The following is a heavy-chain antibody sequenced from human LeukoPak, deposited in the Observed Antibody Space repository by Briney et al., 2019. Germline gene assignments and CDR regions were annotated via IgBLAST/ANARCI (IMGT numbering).Heavy chain of an antibody. Sequence: ASVKVSCKASGYTFTSYYIHWLRQAPGQGLEWMGIINPSGGSTSYAQKFQGRVTMTRDMSTSTVYMELSSLRSEDTAVYYCARDRLTQAIDYWGQGTLVTVSS. V-gene: IGHV1-46*01. CDR3: ARDRLTQAIDY. J-gene: IGHJ4*02. D-gene: IGHD6-6*01. CDR2: INPSGGST. CDR1: GYTFTSYY.